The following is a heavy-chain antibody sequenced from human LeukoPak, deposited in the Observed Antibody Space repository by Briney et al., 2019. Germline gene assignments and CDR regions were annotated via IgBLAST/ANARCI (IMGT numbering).Heavy chain of an antibody. V-gene: IGHV1-69*05. CDR3: ARTKSIVGATYFDY. CDR1: GGTFSSYA. CDR2: IIPIFGTA. J-gene: IGHJ4*02. D-gene: IGHD1-26*01. Sequence: GASVKVSCKASGGTFSSYAISWVRQAPGQGLEWMGGIIPIFGTANYAQKFQGRVTITTDESTSTAYMELNSLRSEDTAVYYCARTKSIVGATYFDYWGQGTLVTVSS.